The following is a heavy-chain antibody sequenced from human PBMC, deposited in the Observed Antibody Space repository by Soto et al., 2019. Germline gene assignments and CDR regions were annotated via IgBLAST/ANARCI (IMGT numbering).Heavy chain of an antibody. CDR3: ERIQSAGSYDY. CDR1: GFSLSTSGMR. V-gene: IGHV2-70*04. J-gene: IGHJ4*02. Sequence: SGPTLVNPTQTLTLTCTFSGFSLSTSGMRVSWIRQPPGKALEWLARIDWDDDKFYSTSLKTRLTISKDTSKNQVVLTMTNMDPVDTAKYYCERIQSAGSYDYWGQGTLVTVSS. D-gene: IGHD3-10*01. CDR2: IDWDDDK.